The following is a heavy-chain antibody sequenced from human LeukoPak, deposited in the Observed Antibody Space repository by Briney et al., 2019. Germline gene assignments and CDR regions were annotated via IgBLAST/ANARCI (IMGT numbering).Heavy chain of an antibody. V-gene: IGHV1-46*01. CDR2: INPSGGST. Sequence: ASVKVSCKASGYTFTSYYMHWVRQAPGQGPEWMGIINPSGGSTSYAQKFQGRVTMTRDMSTSTVYMELSSLRSEDTAVYYCARDLNSLVYYFDYWGQGTLVTVSS. D-gene: IGHD4-23*01. J-gene: IGHJ4*02. CDR3: ARDLNSLVYYFDY. CDR1: GYTFTSYY.